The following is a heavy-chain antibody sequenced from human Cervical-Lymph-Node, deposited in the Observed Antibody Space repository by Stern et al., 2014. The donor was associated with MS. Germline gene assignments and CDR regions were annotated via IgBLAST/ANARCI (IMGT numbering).Heavy chain of an antibody. CDR3: ARGRMTVTTPTDY. Sequence: EVQLEESGGGLVKPGGSLRLSCAASGFTFSSYSMNWVRQAPGKGLEWVSSISSSSSYKYYADSVKGRFTISRDNAKNSLYLQMNSLRAEDPAVYYCARGRMTVTTPTDYWGQGTLVTVSS. CDR1: GFTFSSYS. V-gene: IGHV3-21*01. CDR2: ISSSSSYK. D-gene: IGHD4-17*01. J-gene: IGHJ4*02.